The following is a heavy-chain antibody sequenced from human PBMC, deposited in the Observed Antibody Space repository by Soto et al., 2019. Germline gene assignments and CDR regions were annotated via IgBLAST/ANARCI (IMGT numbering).Heavy chain of an antibody. CDR3: ARATTVTSSFFFYGLDV. CDR1: GGSISDDDYY. J-gene: IGHJ6*02. V-gene: IGHV4-30-4*01. Sequence: SETLSLTCTVSGGSISDDDYYWNWIRQSPGKGLEWIGHIYYNGNTYYNPSLKSRLTMSLDTSQNQFSLHLTSVIAADSALYFCARATTVTSSFFFYGLDVWGPGTTVTVSS. CDR2: IYYNGNT. D-gene: IGHD4-17*01.